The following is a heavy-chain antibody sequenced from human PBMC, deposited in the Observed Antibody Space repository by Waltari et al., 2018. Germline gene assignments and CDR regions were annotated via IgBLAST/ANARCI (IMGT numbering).Heavy chain of an antibody. J-gene: IGHJ4*02. Sequence: QVQLVESGGGVVQPGRSLRPSWAASGFTFRSYGMHWVRQAPGKGLEWVAVIWYDGSNKYYADSVKGRFTISRDNSKNTLYLQMNSLRAEDTAVYYCAREGAVAGIDYWGQGTLVTVSS. V-gene: IGHV3-33*01. CDR3: AREGAVAGIDY. CDR1: GFTFRSYG. D-gene: IGHD6-19*01. CDR2: IWYDGSNK.